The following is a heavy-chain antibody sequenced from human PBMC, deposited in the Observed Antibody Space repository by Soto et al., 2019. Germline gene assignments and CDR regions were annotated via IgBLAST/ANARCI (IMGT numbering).Heavy chain of an antibody. J-gene: IGHJ3*02. CDR1: GFTFSSYA. Sequence: GGSLRLSCAASGFTFSSYAMHWVRQAPGKGLEWVAVISYDGSNKYYADFVKGRFTISRDNSKNTLYLQMNSLRAEDTAVYYCAREGQGGGGAFDIWGQGTMVTVSS. D-gene: IGHD3-16*01. CDR3: AREGQGGGGAFDI. CDR2: ISYDGSNK. V-gene: IGHV3-30-3*01.